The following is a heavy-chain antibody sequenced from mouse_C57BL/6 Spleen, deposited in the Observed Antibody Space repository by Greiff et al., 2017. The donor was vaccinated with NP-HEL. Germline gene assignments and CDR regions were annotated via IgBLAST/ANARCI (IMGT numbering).Heavy chain of an antibody. CDR1: GFTFSSYT. J-gene: IGHJ1*03. CDR3: ARLYYGSSYGYFDV. CDR2: ISGGGGNT. V-gene: IGHV5-9*01. Sequence: DVMLVESGGGLVKPGGSLKLSCAASGFTFSSYTMSWVRQTPEKRLEWVATISGGGGNTYYPDSVKGRFTISRDNAKNTLYLQMSSLRSEDTALYYCARLYYGSSYGYFDVWGTGTTVTVSS. D-gene: IGHD1-1*01.